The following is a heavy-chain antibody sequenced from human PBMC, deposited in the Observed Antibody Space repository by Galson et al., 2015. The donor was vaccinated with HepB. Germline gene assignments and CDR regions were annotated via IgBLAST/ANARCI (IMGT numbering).Heavy chain of an antibody. J-gene: IGHJ4*02. D-gene: IGHD2-15*01. CDR1: GFTFSTCS. Sequence: SLRLSCAASGFTFSTCSMNWVRQAPGKGLEWVSYISGSSSAIYYADSVKGRFTISRDNAKNSLYLQMSSLRAEDTAVYYCATRAAIPAWGQGTLVTVSS. CDR2: ISGSSSAI. V-gene: IGHV3-48*01. CDR3: ATRAAIPA.